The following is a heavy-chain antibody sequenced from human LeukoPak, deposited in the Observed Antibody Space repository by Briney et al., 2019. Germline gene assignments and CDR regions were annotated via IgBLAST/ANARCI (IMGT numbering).Heavy chain of an antibody. J-gene: IGHJ4*02. CDR2: VSSDGGTK. V-gene: IGHV3-30*03. CDR3: ARDRAWNYFDY. D-gene: IGHD3-3*01. Sequence: PGGSLRLSCTASKFTFSNYGMQWVRQAPGKGLEWVAVVSSDGGTKYYADSVEGRFTISRDTSKNTLYLQMDSLRAEDTAVYYCARDRAWNYFDYWGQGTLVTVSS. CDR1: KFTFSNYG.